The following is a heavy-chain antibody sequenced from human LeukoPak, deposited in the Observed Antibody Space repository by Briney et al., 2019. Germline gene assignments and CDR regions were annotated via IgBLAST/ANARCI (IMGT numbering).Heavy chain of an antibody. V-gene: IGHV4-39*07. Sequence: PSETLSLTCTVSGGSISSSGYYWSWIRQPPGKGLEWIGEINHSGSTNYNPSLKSRVTISVDTSKNQFSLKLSSVTAADTAVYYCARGWGQQWYDYWGQGTLVTVSS. CDR2: INHSGST. CDR3: ARGWGQQWYDY. CDR1: GGSISSSGYY. D-gene: IGHD6-19*01. J-gene: IGHJ4*02.